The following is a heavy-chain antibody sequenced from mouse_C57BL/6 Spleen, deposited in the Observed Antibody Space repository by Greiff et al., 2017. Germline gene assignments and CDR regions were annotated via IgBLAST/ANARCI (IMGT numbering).Heavy chain of an antibody. CDR2: INPGSGGT. J-gene: IGHJ2*01. Sequence: QVQLKQSGAELVRPGTSVKVSCKASGYAFTNYLIEWVKQRPGQGLEWIGVINPGSGGTNYNEKFKGKATLTADKSSSTAYMQLSSLTSEDSAVYFCARWGGYYGYWGQGTTLTVSS. V-gene: IGHV1-54*01. CDR3: ARWGGYYGY. D-gene: IGHD1-1*01. CDR1: GYAFTNYL.